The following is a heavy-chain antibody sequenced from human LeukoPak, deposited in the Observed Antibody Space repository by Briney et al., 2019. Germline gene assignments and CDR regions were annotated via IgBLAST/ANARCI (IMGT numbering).Heavy chain of an antibody. CDR3: ARGHTILDGYSYETRTFDY. CDR2: IYYGGST. Sequence: PSETLSLTCTVSGGSISSYYWSWIRQSPGKGLEWIGYIYYGGSTNYNPSLKSRVTISVDTSKNQFSLKLSFVTAADTAVYYCARGHTILDGYSYETRTFDYWGQGTLVTVSS. V-gene: IGHV4-59*01. CDR1: GGSISSYY. D-gene: IGHD5-24*01. J-gene: IGHJ4*02.